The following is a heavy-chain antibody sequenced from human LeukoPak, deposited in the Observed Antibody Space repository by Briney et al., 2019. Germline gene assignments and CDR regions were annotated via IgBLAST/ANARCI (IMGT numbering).Heavy chain of an antibody. CDR1: GFTVSSNY. Sequence: QPGGSLRLSCAASGFTVSSNYMSWVRQAPGKGLEWVSVIYSGGSTCYADSVKGRFTISRDNSKNTLYLQMNSLRAEDTAVYYCARSTSNYGMDVWGQGTTVTVSS. CDR3: ARSTSNYGMDV. D-gene: IGHD1/OR15-1a*01. CDR2: IYSGGST. V-gene: IGHV3-66*01. J-gene: IGHJ6*02.